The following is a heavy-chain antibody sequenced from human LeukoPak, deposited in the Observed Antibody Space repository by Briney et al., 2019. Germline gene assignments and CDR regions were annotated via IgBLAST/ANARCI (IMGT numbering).Heavy chain of an antibody. Sequence: GGSLRLSCAASGFTFSSYALSWVRQAPGKGLQWGSAISGSGGSTYYADSVKGRFTISRDNSNNTLDLQMTSLRAEYTAVYYCAKDSGTYSSSWWEACYYYYGMDVWGQGTTVTVSS. CDR2: ISGSGGST. CDR3: AKDSGTYSSSWWEACYYYYGMDV. D-gene: IGHD6-13*01. V-gene: IGHV3-23*01. J-gene: IGHJ6*02. CDR1: GFTFSSYA.